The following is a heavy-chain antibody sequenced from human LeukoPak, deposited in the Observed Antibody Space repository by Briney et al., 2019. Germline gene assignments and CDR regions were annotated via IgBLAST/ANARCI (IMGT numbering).Heavy chain of an antibody. CDR1: GGSLGDYY. CDR2: INQSGSI. CDR3: ARGGRAISRA. D-gene: IGHD3-3*01. V-gene: IGHV4-34*01. Sequence: SETLSLTCAVSGGSLGDYYWSWVRQAPGEGLEWIGEINQSGSINCSPSLKSRLTLSIDPSKNQFSLNLTSVTAADTAVYYCARGGRAISRAWGQGILVTVSS. J-gene: IGHJ5*02.